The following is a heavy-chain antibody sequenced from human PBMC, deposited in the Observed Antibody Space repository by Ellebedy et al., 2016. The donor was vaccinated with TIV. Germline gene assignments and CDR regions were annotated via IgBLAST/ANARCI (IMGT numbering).Heavy chain of an antibody. CDR1: GGSISSYY. CDR3: ANTGHYGDYNFDY. V-gene: IGHV4-59*12. CDR2: IYYSGST. J-gene: IGHJ4*02. D-gene: IGHD4-17*01. Sequence: SETLSLXXTVSGGSISSYYWSWIRQPPGKGLEWIGYIYYSGSTNYNPSLKSRVTISVDKSKNQFSLKLSSVTAADTAVYYCANTGHYGDYNFDYWGQGTLVTVSS.